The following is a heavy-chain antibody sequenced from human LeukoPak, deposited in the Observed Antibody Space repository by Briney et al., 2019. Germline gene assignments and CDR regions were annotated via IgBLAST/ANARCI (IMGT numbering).Heavy chain of an antibody. CDR3: ARGGPTVGTDY. CDR2: IKEDGSEK. D-gene: IGHD1-26*01. J-gene: IGHJ4*02. V-gene: IGHV3-7*01. Sequence: GGSLRLSCAGSGFTFRNYWMNWVRQALGKGLEWVANIKEDGSEKYYVDSVKGRFTVSRDNAKNSLYLQINSLRADDTAVYYCARGGPTVGTDYWGQGTLVTVSS. CDR1: GFTFRNYW.